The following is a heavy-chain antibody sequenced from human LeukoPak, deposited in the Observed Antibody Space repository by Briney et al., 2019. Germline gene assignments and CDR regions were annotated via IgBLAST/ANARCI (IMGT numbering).Heavy chain of an antibody. D-gene: IGHD6-13*01. CDR3: AKVGVGLYSSSWPGY. V-gene: IGHV3-23*01. J-gene: IGHJ4*02. CDR2: ISGSGGST. Sequence: GGSLRLSCAASGFTFSSYAMSWVRQAPGKGLEWVSSISGSGGSTYYADSVKGRFTISRDHSKNTLYLKMNSLRAEDTAVYTCAKVGVGLYSSSWPGYWGQGTLVTVSS. CDR1: GFTFSSYA.